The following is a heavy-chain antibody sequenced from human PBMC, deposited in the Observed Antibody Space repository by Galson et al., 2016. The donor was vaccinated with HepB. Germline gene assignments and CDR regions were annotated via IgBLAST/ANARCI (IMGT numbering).Heavy chain of an antibody. CDR3: ARGARLRETYTPLTY. V-gene: IGHV1-2*04. D-gene: IGHD3-16*01. CDR1: GYILTGYY. CDR2: LNPKSGGT. Sequence: SVKVSCKASGYILTGYYIHWVRQVPGQGPEWMGWLNPKSGGTNFARKFQGWVTVTRDTSISTVYMELTRLKSNDTAVYYCARGARLRETYTPLTYWGQGTLVTVSS. J-gene: IGHJ4*02.